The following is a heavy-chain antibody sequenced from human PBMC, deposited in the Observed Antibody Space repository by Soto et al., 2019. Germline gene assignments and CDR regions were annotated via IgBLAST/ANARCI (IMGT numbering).Heavy chain of an antibody. CDR1: GYTFTSYG. D-gene: IGHD6-13*01. Sequence: QVQLVQSGAEVKKPGASVKVSCKASGYTFTSYGISWVRQAPGQGLEWMGWISAYNGNTNYAQKLQGRVTMTTDTSTSTVEVEGRSLRSDDTAVYYCVRDAATQDYWGQGTLVTVPS. CDR2: ISAYNGNT. J-gene: IGHJ4*02. V-gene: IGHV1-18*01. CDR3: VRDAATQDY.